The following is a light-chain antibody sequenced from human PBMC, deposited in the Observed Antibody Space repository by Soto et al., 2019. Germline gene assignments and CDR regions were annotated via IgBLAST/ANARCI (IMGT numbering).Light chain of an antibody. J-gene: IGLJ2*01. V-gene: IGLV2-23*01. CDR3: CSYAGSSTLL. CDR2: EGS. Sequence: QSALTQPASVSGSPGQSITISCTGTSSDVGGYNLVSWYQQHPGKTPKLMIYEGSKRPSGVSNRFSGSKSGNTASLTISGLQAEDEADDYCCSYAGSSTLLFGGGTKVTVL. CDR1: SSDVGGYNL.